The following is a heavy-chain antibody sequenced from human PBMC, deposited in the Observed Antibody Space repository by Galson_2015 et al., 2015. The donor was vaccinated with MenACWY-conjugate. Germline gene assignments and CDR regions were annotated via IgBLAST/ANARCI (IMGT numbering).Heavy chain of an antibody. V-gene: IGHV3-23*01. CDR2: ISGSGGST. CDR1: GFTFSSYA. D-gene: IGHD3-10*01. J-gene: IGHJ4*02. CDR3: ARERWVRGVFFDQ. Sequence: SLRLSCAASGFTFSSYAMSWVRQAPGKGLEWVSAISGSGGSTYYADSVKGRFTISRDNSKNTLYLQMNSLRAEDTAVYYCARERWVRGVFFDQWGQGTLVTVSS.